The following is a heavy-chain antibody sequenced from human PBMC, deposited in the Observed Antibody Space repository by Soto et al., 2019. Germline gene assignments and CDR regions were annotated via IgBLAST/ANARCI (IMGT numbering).Heavy chain of an antibody. J-gene: IGHJ6*02. D-gene: IGHD3-3*01. V-gene: IGHV1-69*02. CDR1: GGTFSSYT. Sequence: SVKVSCKASGGTFSSYTISWVRQAPGQGLEWMGRIIPILGIANYAQKFQDRVTITADKSTSTAYIELSSLRSEDTAVYYCARVSRFGVDIAHYYYYGMDVWGQGTTVTVSS. CDR3: ARVSRFGVDIAHYYYYGMDV. CDR2: IIPILGIA.